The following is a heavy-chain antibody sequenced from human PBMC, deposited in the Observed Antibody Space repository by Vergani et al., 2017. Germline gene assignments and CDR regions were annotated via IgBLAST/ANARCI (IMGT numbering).Heavy chain of an antibody. CDR2: IIPIFGTA. J-gene: IGHJ6*03. CDR3: ARGIAAAGYYYYYMDV. V-gene: IGHV1-69*01. D-gene: IGHD6-13*01. Sequence: QVQLVQSGAEVKKPGSSVQVSCKASGGTFSRYAISWVRPAPGQRLEWMGGIIPIFGTANYAQKFQGRVTITADESTSTAYMELSSLRSEDTAVYYWARGIAAAGYYYYYMDVWGKGTTVTVSS. CDR1: GGTFSRYA.